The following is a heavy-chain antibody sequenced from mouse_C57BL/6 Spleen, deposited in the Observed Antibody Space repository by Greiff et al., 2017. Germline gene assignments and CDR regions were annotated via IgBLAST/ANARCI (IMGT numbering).Heavy chain of an antibody. CDR2: IYPGDGDT. V-gene: IGHV1-80*01. CDR3: ARSPLSYYYAMDY. Sequence: QVQLQQSGAELVKPGASVKISCKASGYAFSSYWMNWVKQRPGKGLEWIGQIYPGDGDTNYNGKFKGKATLTADKSSSTAYMPLSSLTSEYSAVYFCARSPLSYYYAMDYWGQGTSVTVSS. CDR1: GYAFSSYW. D-gene: IGHD6-1*01. J-gene: IGHJ4*01.